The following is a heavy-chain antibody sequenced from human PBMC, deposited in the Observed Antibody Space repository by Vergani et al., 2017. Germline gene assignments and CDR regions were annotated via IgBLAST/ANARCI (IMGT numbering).Heavy chain of an antibody. CDR1: GYTFTGYY. J-gene: IGHJ5*02. V-gene: IGHV1-2*02. Sequence: QVQLVQSGAEVKKPGASVKVSCKASGYTFTGYYMHWVRQAPGQGLEWMGWINPNSGGTNSAQKFQGRVTMTRDTSISTAYMELSRLRSDDTAVYYCARVEGATITTNWFDPWGQGTLVTVSS. CDR3: ARVEGATITTNWFDP. D-gene: IGHD5-24*01. CDR2: INPNSGGT.